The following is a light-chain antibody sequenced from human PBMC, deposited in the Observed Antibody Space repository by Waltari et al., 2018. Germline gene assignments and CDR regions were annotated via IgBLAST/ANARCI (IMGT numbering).Light chain of an antibody. CDR3: QQYYSSPHT. V-gene: IGKV4-1*01. J-gene: IGKJ5*01. Sequence: DIVMTQSPDSLAVSLGERATIHCKSSQSVLHSSNNKNYLAWYRQKPGQPPKLLIYWGSTRESGVPDRISGSGSGTDFTLTISSLQAEDVAVYYCQQYYSSPHTFGLGTRLEIK. CDR1: QSVLHSSNNKNY. CDR2: WGS.